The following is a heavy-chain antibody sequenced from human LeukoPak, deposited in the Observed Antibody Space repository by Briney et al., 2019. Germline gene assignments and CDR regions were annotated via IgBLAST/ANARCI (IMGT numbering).Heavy chain of an antibody. Sequence: GGSLRLSCAASGFTFSNYWMNWVRQVPGKGLEWVATIKQDGGEKYYVDSVKGRFTTSRDNGKTSVYLQMNSLRADDTAVYYCARSRAAVVMGELIPSFYYGMDVWGQGTTVTVSS. CDR2: IKQDGGEK. D-gene: IGHD3-16*01. CDR3: ARSRAAVVMGELIPSFYYGMDV. J-gene: IGHJ6*02. CDR1: GFTFSNYW. V-gene: IGHV3-7*03.